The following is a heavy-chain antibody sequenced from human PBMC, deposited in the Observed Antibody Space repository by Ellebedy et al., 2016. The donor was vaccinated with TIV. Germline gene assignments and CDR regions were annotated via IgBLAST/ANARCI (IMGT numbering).Heavy chain of an antibody. D-gene: IGHD4-17*01. Sequence: GESLKISCAASGFTFSTYDMSWVRQAPGKGLEWVSVIYTDGRTYYADSVEGRFTSSRDNSRNTLSLQINSLRAEDTAVYYCARGHTADYGDYFDYWGQGTLVTVSS. CDR3: ARGHTADYGDYFDY. J-gene: IGHJ4*02. CDR2: IYTDGRT. V-gene: IGHV3-53*01. CDR1: GFTFSTYD.